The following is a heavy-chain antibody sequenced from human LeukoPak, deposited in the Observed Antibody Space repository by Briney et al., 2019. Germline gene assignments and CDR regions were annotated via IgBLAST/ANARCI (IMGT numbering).Heavy chain of an antibody. D-gene: IGHD4-17*01. CDR2: IINSGATT. V-gene: IGHV3-23*01. J-gene: IGHJ4*02. CDR1: GFTFSSYA. CDR3: AKDSHGDYWGLDY. Sequence: GGSLRLSCAASGFTFSSYAMTWVRQAPGKGLEWVSTIINSGATTYYADSVKGRFTISRDNSKNTLDLQMNSLRAEDTAAYYCAKDSHGDYWGLDYWGQGTLVTVSS.